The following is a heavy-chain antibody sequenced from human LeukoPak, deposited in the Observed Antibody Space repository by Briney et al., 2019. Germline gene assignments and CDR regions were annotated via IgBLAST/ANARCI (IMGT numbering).Heavy chain of an antibody. V-gene: IGHV3-30*04. Sequence: PGGSLRLSCAASGFTFSTYAIHWVRQAPGKGLEWVAVISYDGINKYYADSVKGRFTISRDNSENTLYLQMNSLRAEDTAVYYCAKDTGDYGAFDIWGQGTMVTVSS. CDR2: ISYDGINK. D-gene: IGHD4-17*01. CDR3: AKDTGDYGAFDI. J-gene: IGHJ3*02. CDR1: GFTFSTYA.